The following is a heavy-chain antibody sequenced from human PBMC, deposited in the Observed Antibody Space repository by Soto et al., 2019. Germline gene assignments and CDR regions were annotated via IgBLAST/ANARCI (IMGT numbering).Heavy chain of an antibody. V-gene: IGHV3-30-3*01. CDR2: VFSDGADK. D-gene: IGHD2-8*01. J-gene: IGHJ3*02. CDR3: ARPTNYIRGAFDN. Sequence: QVQLVESGGGVVQPGKSLRLACEASGFAFNNYVMHWVRQAPGKGLEWVAVVFSDGADKYYGDSVKGRFTISRDNSNNTLFLQMNSLTTEDTAVYYCARPTNYIRGAFDNWGQGTMVTVSS. CDR1: GFAFNNYV.